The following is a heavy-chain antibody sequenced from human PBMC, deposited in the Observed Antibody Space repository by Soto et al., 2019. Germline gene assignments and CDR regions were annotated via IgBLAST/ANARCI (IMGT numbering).Heavy chain of an antibody. D-gene: IGHD3-16*02. J-gene: IGHJ4*02. CDR2: ISGSGGST. CDR1: GFTFSSYA. Sequence: PGGSLRLSCAASGFTFSSYAMSWVRQAPGKGLEWVSAISGSGGSTYYADSVKGRFTISRDNSKNTLYLQMNSLRAEDTAVYYCAKDRSSYDYVWGGYRYPPGYFDYWGQGTLVTVSS. V-gene: IGHV3-23*01. CDR3: AKDRSSYDYVWGGYRYPPGYFDY.